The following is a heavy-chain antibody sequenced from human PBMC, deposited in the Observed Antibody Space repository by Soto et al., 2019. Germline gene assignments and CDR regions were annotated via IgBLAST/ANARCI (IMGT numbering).Heavy chain of an antibody. V-gene: IGHV3-11*01. CDR1: GFTFSDYY. J-gene: IGHJ4*02. CDR3: ARDLVENPGGDSGYDSPSFDY. Sequence: GGSLRLSCAASGFTFSDYYMSWIRQAPGKGLEWVSYISSSGSTIYYADSVKGRFTISRDNAKNSLYLQMNSLRAEDTAVYYCARDLVENPGGDSGYDSPSFDYWGQGTLVTVSS. D-gene: IGHD5-12*01. CDR2: ISSSGSTI.